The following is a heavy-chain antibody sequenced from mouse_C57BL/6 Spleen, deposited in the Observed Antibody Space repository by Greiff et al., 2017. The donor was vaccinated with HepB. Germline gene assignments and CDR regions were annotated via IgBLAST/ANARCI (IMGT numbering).Heavy chain of an antibody. CDR2: IYPGDGDT. CDR3: AREYYGSPHWYFDV. D-gene: IGHD1-1*01. V-gene: IGHV1-80*01. Sequence: QVQLQQSGAELVKPGASVKISCKASGYAFSSYWMNWVKQRPGKGLEWIGQIYPGDGDTNYNGKFKGKATLTADKSSSTAYMQLSSLTSEDSAVYFCAREYYGSPHWYFDVWGTGTTVTVSS. CDR1: GYAFSSYW. J-gene: IGHJ1*03.